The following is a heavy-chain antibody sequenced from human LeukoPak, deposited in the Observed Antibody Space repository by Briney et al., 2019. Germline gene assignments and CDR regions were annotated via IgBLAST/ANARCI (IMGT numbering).Heavy chain of an antibody. CDR1: GYTFTSYG. CDR2: ISAYNGST. V-gene: IGHV1-18*01. J-gene: IGHJ6*03. CDR3: ARDIVVVPAAPFGPYYYYHYYMDV. D-gene: IGHD2-2*01. Sequence: ASVKVSCKASGYTFTSYGISWVRQAPGQGLEWMGWISAYNGSTNYAQKLQGRVTMTTDTSTSTAYMELRSLRSDDTAVYYCARDIVVVPAAPFGPYYYYHYYMDVWGKGTTVTVSS.